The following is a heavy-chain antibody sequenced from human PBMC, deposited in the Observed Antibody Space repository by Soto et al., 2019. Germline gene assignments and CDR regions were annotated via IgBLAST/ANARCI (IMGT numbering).Heavy chain of an antibody. V-gene: IGHV3-9*01. Sequence: EVQLVESGGGLVQPGRSLRLSCAASGFTFDDYAMHWVRQAPGKGLEWVSGISWNSGSIGYADSVKGRFTISRDNAKNSLYLQMTSLRAEDTALYYCAKDKGSLAAFDIWGQGTMVTVSS. CDR3: AKDKGSLAAFDI. D-gene: IGHD3-16*01. CDR2: ISWNSGSI. CDR1: GFTFDDYA. J-gene: IGHJ3*02.